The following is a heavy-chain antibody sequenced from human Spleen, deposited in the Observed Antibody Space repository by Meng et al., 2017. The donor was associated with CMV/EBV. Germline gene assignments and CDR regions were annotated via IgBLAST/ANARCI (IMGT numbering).Heavy chain of an antibody. CDR2: ISGGGGST. J-gene: IGHJ1*01. V-gene: IGHV3-23*01. CDR1: GFTFSSYW. CDR3: AKRVGQLLYFQH. D-gene: IGHD2-2*01. Sequence: GGSLRLSCAASGFTFSSYWMSWVRQAPGRGLEWVSAISGGGGSTYYADSVKGRFTISRDNSKNTLYLQMDSLRAEDTAVYYCAKRVGQLLYFQHWGQGTLVTVSS.